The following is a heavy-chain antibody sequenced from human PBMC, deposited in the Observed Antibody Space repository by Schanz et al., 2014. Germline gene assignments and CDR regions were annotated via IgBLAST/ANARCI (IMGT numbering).Heavy chain of an antibody. CDR1: GFTFFGSFA. CDR3: AKDLYNYGIFDS. J-gene: IGHJ5*01. CDR2: MSGSGSTA. V-gene: IGHV3-23*01. Sequence: EGQLLESGGGLVRPGGSLRLSCAASGFTFFGSFAMSWVRQAPGKGLEWVSGMSGSGSTADYADSVKGRFTISRDNSRKTLYLQMNSLRADDTAVYYCAKDLYNYGIFDSWGQGTLVTVSS. D-gene: IGHD3-16*01.